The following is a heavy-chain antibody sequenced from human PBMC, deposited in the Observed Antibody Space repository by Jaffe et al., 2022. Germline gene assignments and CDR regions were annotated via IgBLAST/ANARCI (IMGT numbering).Heavy chain of an antibody. D-gene: IGHD1-1*01. Sequence: EVQLLESGGGLVQPGGSLRLSCAASGFTFSSYAMSWVRQAPGKGLEWVSAISGSGGSTYYADSVKGRFTISRDNSKNTLYLQMNSLRAEDTAVYYCAKDTFMVPSLEPPQGDAFDIWGQGTMVTVSS. CDR3: AKDTFMVPSLEPPQGDAFDI. CDR1: GFTFSSYA. J-gene: IGHJ3*02. CDR2: ISGSGGST. V-gene: IGHV3-23*01.